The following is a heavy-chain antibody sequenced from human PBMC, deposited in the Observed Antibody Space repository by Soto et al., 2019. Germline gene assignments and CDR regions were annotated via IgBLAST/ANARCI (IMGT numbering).Heavy chain of an antibody. J-gene: IGHJ4*02. V-gene: IGHV3-11*01. CDR1: GFTFSDYY. D-gene: IGHD1-1*01. CDR3: ARAGGYWNPRGFDY. Sequence: QVQLVESGGGLVKPGGSLRLSCAASGFTFSDYYMSWIRQAPGKGLEWVSYMTNSGGTIYYADSVKGRFTISRDNAKNSMYLKMNSLRAEDSAVYYCARAGGYWNPRGFDYWGQGTLVTVSS. CDR2: MTNSGGTI.